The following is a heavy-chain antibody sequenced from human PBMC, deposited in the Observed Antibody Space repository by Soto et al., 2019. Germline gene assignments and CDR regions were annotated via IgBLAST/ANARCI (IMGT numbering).Heavy chain of an antibody. V-gene: IGHV1-3*04. CDR2: INTGAGNT. CDR1: GYSFTNYA. D-gene: IGHD3-10*01. CDR3: ERKDHGPSYFDI. J-gene: IGHJ2*01. Sequence: ASVKVSCKASGYSFTNYAIHCVRHAPGQRLEWMGWINTGAGNTGSSQKFQGRVTITRATSASTVYMELISLTSEETAVYYCERKDHGPSYFDIWGRGTLVTVSS.